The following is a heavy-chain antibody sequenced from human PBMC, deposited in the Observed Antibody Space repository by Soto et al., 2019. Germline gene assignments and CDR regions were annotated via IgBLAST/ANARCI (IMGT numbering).Heavy chain of an antibody. CDR3: ARVAVEQQLGFDY. V-gene: IGHV1-46*01. CDR1: GYTFTSYG. J-gene: IGHJ4*02. Sequence: ASVKVSCKASGYTFTSYGISWVRQAPGQGLEWMGIINPSGGSTSYAQKFQGRVTMTRDTSTSTVYMELSSLRSEDTAVYYCARVAVEQQLGFDYWGQGTLVTVPQ. D-gene: IGHD6-13*01. CDR2: INPSGGST.